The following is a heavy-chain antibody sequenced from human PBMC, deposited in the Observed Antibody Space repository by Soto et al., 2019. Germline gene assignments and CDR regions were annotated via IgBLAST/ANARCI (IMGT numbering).Heavy chain of an antibody. Sequence: QVQLQESGPGLVKPSETLSLTCTVSGGSISSYYWSWIRQPPGKGLEWIGYIYYSGSTNYNPSLKSRVTISVDTSKNQFSLKLSSVTAADTAVYYCASRYCSGGSCSPGAFDIWGQGTMVTVSS. J-gene: IGHJ3*02. CDR3: ASRYCSGGSCSPGAFDI. V-gene: IGHV4-59*01. D-gene: IGHD2-15*01. CDR2: IYYSGST. CDR1: GGSISSYY.